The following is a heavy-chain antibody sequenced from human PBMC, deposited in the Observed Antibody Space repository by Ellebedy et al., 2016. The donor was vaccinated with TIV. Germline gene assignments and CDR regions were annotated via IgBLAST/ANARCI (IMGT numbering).Heavy chain of an antibody. V-gene: IGHV1-2*06. CDR1: GYSFTAYF. CDR3: ARAYYYDSIAYYFDS. J-gene: IGHJ4*02. Sequence: ASVKVSCKTSGYSFTAYFLHWVRQAPGQGLEWMGRINPNSGDTTYAQKFLGRVTLTRDTPISTAYMGLSRLRSDDTAIYYCARAYYYDSIAYYFDSWGQGTLVTVSS. CDR2: INPNSGDT. D-gene: IGHD3-22*01.